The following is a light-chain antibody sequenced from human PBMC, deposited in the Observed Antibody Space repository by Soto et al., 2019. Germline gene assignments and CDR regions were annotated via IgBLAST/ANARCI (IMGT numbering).Light chain of an antibody. CDR3: QQYNSYPWT. J-gene: IGKJ1*01. V-gene: IGKV1-5*01. Sequence: DIQMTQSPSTLSASVGDRVTITCRASQSISGWLAWYQQKPGKAPKLLIYDVSSLESGVPPRFSGSGSGTEFTRAISSLQPDDFATYYCQQYNSYPWTFGQGTKVDI. CDR1: QSISGW. CDR2: DVS.